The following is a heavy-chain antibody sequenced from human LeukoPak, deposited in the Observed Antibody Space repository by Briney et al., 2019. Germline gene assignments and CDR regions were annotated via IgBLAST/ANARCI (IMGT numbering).Heavy chain of an antibody. J-gene: IGHJ4*02. Sequence: GGSLRLSCAASGFTFSRHGMHWVRQAPGKGLEWVAVIWHDGSNEYYAESVKGRFSISRDNSKNTLYLQMNSLSAEDTAVYFCARGRFSYDSSTYCLDYWGQGTLVTVSS. CDR2: IWHDGSNE. CDR1: GFTFSRHG. CDR3: ARGRFSYDSSTYCLDY. D-gene: IGHD3-22*01. V-gene: IGHV3-33*01.